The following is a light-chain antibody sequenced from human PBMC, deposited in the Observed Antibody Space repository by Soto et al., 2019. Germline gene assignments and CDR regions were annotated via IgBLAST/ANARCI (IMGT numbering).Light chain of an antibody. CDR2: AAS. J-gene: IGKJ1*01. V-gene: IGKV1-17*01. Sequence: IQMTQSPSSLSASVGDRLSITCRASQVITNDLGWYQQKPGKAPKRLIYAASTLQSGVPSRFSGSGSGTEFTLTISSLQPEDVATYYCLQLNTYPWTCGQGTKVDIK. CDR1: QVITND. CDR3: LQLNTYPWT.